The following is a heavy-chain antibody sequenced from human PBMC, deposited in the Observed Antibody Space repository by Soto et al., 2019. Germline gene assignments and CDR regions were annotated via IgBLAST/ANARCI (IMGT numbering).Heavy chain of an antibody. Sequence: QVQLVQSGAEVKKPGASVKVSCKASGYTFTSYGISWVRQAPGQGLEWMGWISAYNGNTNYAQKLQGRVTMTTDTSTSTVYMELRSLRSDDTAVYYCARVGVGDNRDKDGMDVWGQGTTVTVSS. CDR1: GYTFTSYG. J-gene: IGHJ6*02. D-gene: IGHD1-26*01. CDR3: ARVGVGDNRDKDGMDV. V-gene: IGHV1-18*01. CDR2: ISAYNGNT.